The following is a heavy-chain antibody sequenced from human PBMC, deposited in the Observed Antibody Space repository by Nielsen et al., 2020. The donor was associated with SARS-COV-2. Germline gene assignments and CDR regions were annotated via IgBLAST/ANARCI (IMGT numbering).Heavy chain of an antibody. J-gene: IGHJ6*02. CDR3: ARHGVMITDYDMDV. CDR1: GYSFTSYW. D-gene: IGHD3-16*01. V-gene: IGHV5-10-1*01. Sequence: GEFLKISCKGSGYSFTSYWISWVRQMPGKGLEWMGRIDPSDSYTNYSPSFQGHVTISADKSISTAYLQWSSLKASDTAMYYCARHGVMITDYDMDVWGQGTTVTVSS. CDR2: IDPSDSYT.